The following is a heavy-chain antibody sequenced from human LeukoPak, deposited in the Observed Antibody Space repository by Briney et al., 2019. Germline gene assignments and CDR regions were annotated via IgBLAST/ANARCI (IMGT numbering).Heavy chain of an antibody. Sequence: SETLSLTCTVSGGSISSYYWSWIRQPPGKGLEWIGCIYYSGSTNYNPSLKSRVTISLDTSKNQFSPKLSSVTAADTAVYYCARGDSSSPCYIDYWGQGILVTVSS. CDR2: IYYSGST. D-gene: IGHD6-6*01. J-gene: IGHJ4*02. V-gene: IGHV4-59*01. CDR3: ARGDSSSPCYIDY. CDR1: GGSISSYY.